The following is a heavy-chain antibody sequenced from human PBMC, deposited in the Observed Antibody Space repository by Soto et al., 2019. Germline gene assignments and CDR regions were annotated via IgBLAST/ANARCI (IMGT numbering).Heavy chain of an antibody. Sequence: QVQLVESGGGVVQPGRSLRLSCAASGFTFSSYAMHWVRQAPGKGLEWVAVISYDGSNKYYADSVKGRFTISRDNSKNTLYLQMNSLRAEDTAVYYCARNLYCSGGSCTTGYYGMDVWGQGTTVTVSS. CDR2: ISYDGSNK. CDR3: ARNLYCSGGSCTTGYYGMDV. D-gene: IGHD2-15*01. CDR1: GFTFSSYA. J-gene: IGHJ6*02. V-gene: IGHV3-30-3*01.